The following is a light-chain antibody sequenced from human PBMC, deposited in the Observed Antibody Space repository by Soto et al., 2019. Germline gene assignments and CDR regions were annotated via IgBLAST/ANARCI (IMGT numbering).Light chain of an antibody. V-gene: IGLV6-57*04. CDR2: EDN. Sequence: NFMLTQPHSVSESPGKTVTISCTRSSGSIASNYVQWYQQRPGSAPTTVIYEDNQRPSGFPDRFSGSIDSSSNSASLTISGLKTEDEADYYCQSYDSSIVVFGGGTKLTVL. CDR3: QSYDSSIVV. CDR1: SGSIASNY. J-gene: IGLJ2*01.